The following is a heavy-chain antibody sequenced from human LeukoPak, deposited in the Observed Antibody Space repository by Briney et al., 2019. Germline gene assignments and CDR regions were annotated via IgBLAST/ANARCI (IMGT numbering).Heavy chain of an antibody. D-gene: IGHD3-9*01. Sequence: GGSLRLSCAASGFSFGSSVMSWVRQAPGKGLEWVSAITADGGGTNHADPVKGRFTISRDNSKSTLYLQMNSLRAEDTAVYYCAKVYYDILTGYRVDGMDVWGQGTTVTVS. CDR2: ITADGGGT. CDR1: GFSFGSSV. J-gene: IGHJ6*02. CDR3: AKVYYDILTGYRVDGMDV. V-gene: IGHV3-23*01.